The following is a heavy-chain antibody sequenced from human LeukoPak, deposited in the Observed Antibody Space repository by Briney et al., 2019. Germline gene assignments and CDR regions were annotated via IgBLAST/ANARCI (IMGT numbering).Heavy chain of an antibody. CDR3: AKIRRADDDY. D-gene: IGHD3-10*01. V-gene: IGHV3-74*01. Sequence: GGSLRLSCAASGFTFSSYWMHWVRQAPGKGLVWVSRINSDGSSTSYADSVKGRFTISRDNAKNTLYLQMNSLRADDTAVFYCAKIRRADDDYWGQGTLVTVSS. J-gene: IGHJ4*02. CDR1: GFTFSSYW. CDR2: INSDGSST.